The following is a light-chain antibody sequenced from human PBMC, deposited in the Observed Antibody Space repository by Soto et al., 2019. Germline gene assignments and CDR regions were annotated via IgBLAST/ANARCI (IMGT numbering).Light chain of an antibody. Sequence: QSALTQPASLSGSPGQSITISCTGTSSDFGAYVYVAWLQLHSGKAVILMISEVKMRPSWVSNRFSGSKSGDTAYLTISGLQVENEAEYFCFSFTTTSTHVFGNGTKVTV. CDR1: SSDFGAYVY. CDR2: EVK. CDR3: FSFTTTSTHV. V-gene: IGLV2-14*01. J-gene: IGLJ1*01.